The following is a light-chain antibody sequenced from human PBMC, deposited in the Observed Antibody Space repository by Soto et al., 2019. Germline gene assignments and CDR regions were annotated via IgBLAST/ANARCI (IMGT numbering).Light chain of an antibody. Sequence: ASRVTQSPSSLSASTRDRVTITCRASQGISSYLAWYQQKPGKAPKLLIYAASTLQRWVPSRFSGSGSGTDFTLTISCLQSEDCATYYCQQYYSYPRTFGQGTKV. CDR2: AAS. CDR1: QGISSY. J-gene: IGKJ1*01. V-gene: IGKV1-8*01. CDR3: QQYYSYPRT.